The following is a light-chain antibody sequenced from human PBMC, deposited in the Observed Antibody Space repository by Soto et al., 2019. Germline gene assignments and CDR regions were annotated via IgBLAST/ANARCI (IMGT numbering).Light chain of an antibody. Sequence: DIHFTHSPSTLSSSVGARVPITSRASQSISTWLAWYQQKPGKAPKLLIYDASSLESGVPSRFSGSGSGTEFTLTISSLQPDDFATYYCQQSYTCSWTFGQGTKVDIK. CDR2: DAS. J-gene: IGKJ1*01. V-gene: IGKV1-5*01. CDR1: QSISTW. CDR3: QQSYTCSWT.